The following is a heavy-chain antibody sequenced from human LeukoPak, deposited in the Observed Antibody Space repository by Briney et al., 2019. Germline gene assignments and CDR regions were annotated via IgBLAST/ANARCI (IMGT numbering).Heavy chain of an antibody. D-gene: IGHD2-15*01. J-gene: IGHJ4*02. CDR3: ARATLRSSGGSCYSY. CDR2: INPNSGGT. CDR1: GYTFTGYY. Sequence: ASVKVSCKASGYTFTGYYMHRVRQAPGQGLEWMRWINPNSGGTNYAQKFQGRVTMTRDTSISTAYMELSRLRSDDTAVYYCARATLRSSGGSCYSYWGQGTLVTVSS. V-gene: IGHV1-2*02.